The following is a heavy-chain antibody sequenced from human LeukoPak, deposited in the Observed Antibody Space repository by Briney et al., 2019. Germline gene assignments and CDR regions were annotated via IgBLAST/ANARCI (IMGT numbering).Heavy chain of an antibody. CDR3: ARGVGSSSSNWFDP. D-gene: IGHD6-6*01. CDR1: GDSISSGTYY. Sequence: SETLSLTCTVSGDSISSGTYYWSWIRQPAGKGLEWIGRVYSSGNTNYNPSLKSRVTISIDTSKNQFSLKLSSVAAADTAAYYCARGVGSSSSNWFDPWGQGTLVTVSS. V-gene: IGHV4-61*02. CDR2: VYSSGNT. J-gene: IGHJ5*02.